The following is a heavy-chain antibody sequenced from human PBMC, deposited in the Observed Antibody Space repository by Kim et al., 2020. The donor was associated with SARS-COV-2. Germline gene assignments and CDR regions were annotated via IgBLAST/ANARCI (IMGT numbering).Heavy chain of an antibody. CDR2: IRSKAYGGTT. V-gene: IGHV3-49*04. Sequence: GGSLRLSCTASGFTFGDYAMSWVRQAPGKGLEWVGFIRSKAYGGTTEYAASVKGRFTISRDDSKSIAYLQMNSLKTEDTAVYYCTRDRGYSSGWYPPPDYWGQGTLVTVSS. D-gene: IGHD6-19*01. CDR3: TRDRGYSSGWYPPPDY. CDR1: GFTFGDYA. J-gene: IGHJ4*02.